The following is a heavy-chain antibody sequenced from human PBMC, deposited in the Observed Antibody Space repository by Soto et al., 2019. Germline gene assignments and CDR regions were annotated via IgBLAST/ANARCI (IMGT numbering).Heavy chain of an antibody. D-gene: IGHD3-3*01. J-gene: IGHJ4*02. CDR2: ISYDGSNK. CDR3: ARESHYYDFYD. Sequence: GGSLRISCAACGFTFSTYAMHWVRQAPGKGLEWVAVISYDGSNKYYADSVKGRFTISRDNSKNTLYLQMNSLSAEDTAMYYCARESHYYDFYDWGQGTLVTVSS. CDR1: GFTFSTYA. V-gene: IGHV3-30-3*01.